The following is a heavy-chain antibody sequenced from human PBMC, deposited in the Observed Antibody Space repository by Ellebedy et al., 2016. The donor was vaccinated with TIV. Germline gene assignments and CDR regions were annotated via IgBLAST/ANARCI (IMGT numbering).Heavy chain of an antibody. CDR3: ARLDTELATVDEYYYYMDV. D-gene: IGHD5-24*01. Sequence: SETLSLTCTVSDDSFGSSRHSWGWIRQPPGTGLEWIGNIYFIGNTYYNPSLKGRVTISIDGPHNQFFLNLSSVTAADTAMYYCARLDTELATVDEYYYYMDVWGKGTSVTVSS. CDR1: DDSFGSSRHS. V-gene: IGHV4-39*07. CDR2: IYFIGNT. J-gene: IGHJ6*03.